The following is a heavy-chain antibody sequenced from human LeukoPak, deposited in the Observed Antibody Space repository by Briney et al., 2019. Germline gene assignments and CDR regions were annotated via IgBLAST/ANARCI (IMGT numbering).Heavy chain of an antibody. CDR3: ARPSTRSTSYYFYYYGMDV. D-gene: IGHD2/OR15-2a*01. Sequence: GGSLRLSCAASGFTFRSYSMTWVRQAPGKGLEWVSSISSSTTYIYYADSVKGRFTISRDNAMNSLYLQMNSLRGEDTAVYYCARPSTRSTSYYFYYYGMDVWGQRTTVTVSS. CDR2: ISSSTTYI. CDR1: GFTFRSYS. J-gene: IGHJ6*02. V-gene: IGHV3-21*01.